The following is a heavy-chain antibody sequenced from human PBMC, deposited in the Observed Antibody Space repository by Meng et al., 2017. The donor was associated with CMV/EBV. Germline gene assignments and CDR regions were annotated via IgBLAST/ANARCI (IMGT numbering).Heavy chain of an antibody. CDR2: IIPVLGIA. CDR1: GGTFSSYA. D-gene: IGHD3-3*01. Sequence: SVKVSCKASGGTFSSYAISWVRQAPGQGLEWMGGIIPVLGIANYAQKFQGRVTITADKSTSTAYMELSSLRSEDTAVYYCAKRLSTYDFWSGYSSRGMDVWGQGTTVTVSS. J-gene: IGHJ6*02. CDR3: AKRLSTYDFWSGYSSRGMDV. V-gene: IGHV1-69*10.